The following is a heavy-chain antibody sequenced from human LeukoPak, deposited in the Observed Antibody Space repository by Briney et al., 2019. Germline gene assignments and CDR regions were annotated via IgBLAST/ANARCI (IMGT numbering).Heavy chain of an antibody. D-gene: IGHD3-9*01. J-gene: IGHJ6*03. Sequence: GGSLRLSCAASGFTFSSYWMSWVRQAPGKGLEWVANIKQDGSEKYYVDSVKGRFTISRDNAKNSLYLQMNSLRAEDTAVYYCARVRYFDWTGYYYYYMDVWGKGTTVTVSS. V-gene: IGHV3-7*01. CDR1: GFTFSSYW. CDR2: IKQDGSEK. CDR3: ARVRYFDWTGYYYYYMDV.